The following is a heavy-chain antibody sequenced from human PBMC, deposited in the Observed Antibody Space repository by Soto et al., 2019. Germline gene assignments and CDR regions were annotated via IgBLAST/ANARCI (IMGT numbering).Heavy chain of an antibody. CDR2: IYHSGST. CDR1: GGSISSGGYS. Sequence: QLQLQESGSGLVKPSQTLSLTCAVSGGSISSGGYSWSWIRQPPGKGLEWIGYIYHSGSTYYNPSLKRRVTLSVDRSKNQFSRKLSSVTAADTAVYYCAGGIAARPLGYWGQGTLVTVSS. J-gene: IGHJ4*02. V-gene: IGHV4-30-2*01. D-gene: IGHD6-6*01. CDR3: AGGIAARPLGY.